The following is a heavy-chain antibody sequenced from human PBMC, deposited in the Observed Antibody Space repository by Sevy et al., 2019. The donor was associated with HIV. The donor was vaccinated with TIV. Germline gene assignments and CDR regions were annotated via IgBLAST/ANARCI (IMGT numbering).Heavy chain of an antibody. CDR3: ATTKDYYDSSGYPFDY. CDR2: FDPEDGDPEDGKT. CDR1: GYTLTQFS. D-gene: IGHD3-22*01. J-gene: IGHJ4*02. V-gene: IGHV1-24*01. Sequence: ASVKVSCKVSGYTLTQFSMHWVRQAPGKGLEWMTTFDPEDGDPEDGKTIYAQKFLGRVTMTEDTSTDTAYMELSSLRYDDTAVYYCATTKDYYDSSGYPFDYWGQGTLVTVSS.